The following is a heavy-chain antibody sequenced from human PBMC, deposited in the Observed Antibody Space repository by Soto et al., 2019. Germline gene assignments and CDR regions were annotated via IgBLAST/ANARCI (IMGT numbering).Heavy chain of an antibody. CDR2: ISSDGSRK. D-gene: IGHD6-13*01. Sequence: QVQLVESGGGVVQPGRSLRLSCAASGFTFGNFGIHWVRQAPGKGLEWVADISSDGSRKFYAEAVKGRFTISRDNCKNTLYLQLNSLRTEDTAVYFCARGCSGGTNCFYFDFWGQGILVTVSS. CDR3: ARGCSGGTNCFYFDF. CDR1: GFTFGNFG. J-gene: IGHJ4*02. V-gene: IGHV3-30*03.